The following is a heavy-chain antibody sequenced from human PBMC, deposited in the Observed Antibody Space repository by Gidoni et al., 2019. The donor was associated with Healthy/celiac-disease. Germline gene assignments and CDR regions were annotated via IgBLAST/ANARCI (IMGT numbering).Heavy chain of an antibody. V-gene: IGHV3-9*01. CDR1: GFTFDEYA. J-gene: IGHJ6*02. CDR2: ISWNSGSI. CDR3: AKDHTAMAPPGYYYGMDV. Sequence: EVQLVESGGGLVQPGRYLRLSCAASGFTFDEYAMHWVRQAPGKGLAWVSGISWNSGSIGYADSVKGRFTISRDNAKNSLYLQMNSLRAEDTALYYCAKDHTAMAPPGYYYGMDVWGQGTTVTVSS. D-gene: IGHD5-18*01.